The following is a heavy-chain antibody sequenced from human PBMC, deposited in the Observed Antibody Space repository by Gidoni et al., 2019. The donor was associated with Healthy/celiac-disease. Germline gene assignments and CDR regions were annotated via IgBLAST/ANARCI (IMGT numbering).Heavy chain of an antibody. CDR3: AKDPSDGWLQLFCDY. Sequence: VQLLASGGGVVQPGRSLRRSCAASGFTFSSYGMHWVRQAPGKGLEWVAVISYDGSNKYYADSVKGRFTISRDNSKNTLYLQMNSLRAEDTAVYYCAKDPSDGWLQLFCDYWGQGTLVTVSS. D-gene: IGHD5-12*01. CDR1: GFTFSSYG. CDR2: ISYDGSNK. V-gene: IGHV3-30*18. J-gene: IGHJ4*02.